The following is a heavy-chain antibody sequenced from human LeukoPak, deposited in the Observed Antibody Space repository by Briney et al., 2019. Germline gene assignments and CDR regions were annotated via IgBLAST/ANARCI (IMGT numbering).Heavy chain of an antibody. D-gene: IGHD3-22*01. CDR1: GGTFSSYA. Sequence: SVKVSCKASGGTFSSYAISWVRQAPGQGLEGMGGIIPIFGTANYARKFQGRVTITTDESTSTAYMKLSSLRSEDTAVYYCARVVRDSSGYVPHYFDDWGQGTLVTVSS. J-gene: IGHJ4*02. CDR2: IIPIFGTA. V-gene: IGHV1-69*05. CDR3: ARVVRDSSGYVPHYFDD.